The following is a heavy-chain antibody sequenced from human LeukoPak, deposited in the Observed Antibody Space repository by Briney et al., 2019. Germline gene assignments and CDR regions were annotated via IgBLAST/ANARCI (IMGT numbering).Heavy chain of an antibody. J-gene: IGHJ6*04. CDR3: AELGITMIGGV. CDR1: GITFSSYS. CDR2: ISSSSNTI. V-gene: IGHV3-48*04. Sequence: GGSLRLSCAASGITFSSYSMNWVRQAPGKGLEWVSYISSSSNTIYYADSVKGRFTISRDNAKNSLYLQMNSLRAEDTAVYYCAELGITMIGGVWGKGTTVTISS. D-gene: IGHD3-10*02.